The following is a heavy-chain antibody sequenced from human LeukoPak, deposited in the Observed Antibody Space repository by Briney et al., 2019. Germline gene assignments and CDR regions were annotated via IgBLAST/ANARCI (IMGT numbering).Heavy chain of an antibody. D-gene: IGHD1-26*01. J-gene: IGHJ4*02. CDR2: IYYSGST. V-gene: IGHV4-30-4*08. CDR1: GGSISSGDYY. Sequence: SQTLSLTCTVSGGSISSGDYYWSWLRQPPGKGLEWIGYIYYSGSTYYNPSLKSRVTISVDTSKNQFSLKLSSVTAADTAVYYCARDSGSYFMVDYWGQGTLVTVSS. CDR3: ARDSGSYFMVDY.